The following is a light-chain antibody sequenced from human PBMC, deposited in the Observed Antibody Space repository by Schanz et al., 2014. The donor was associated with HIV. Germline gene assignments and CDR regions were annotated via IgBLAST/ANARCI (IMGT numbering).Light chain of an antibody. CDR2: NTD. Sequence: QTVVTQEPSLTVSPGGTVTLTCASSTGAVTSGHHPNWFQQKPGQAIRALIYNTDNKHSWTPARVSGSLLGGKAALTLSGAQPEDEAEYYCLLFYGGAWVFGGGTKLTVL. CDR1: TGAVTSGHH. J-gene: IGLJ3*02. V-gene: IGLV7-43*01. CDR3: LLFYGGAWV.